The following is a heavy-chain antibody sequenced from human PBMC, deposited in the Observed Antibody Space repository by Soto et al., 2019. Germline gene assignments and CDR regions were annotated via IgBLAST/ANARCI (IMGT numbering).Heavy chain of an antibody. CDR2: INPNSGGT. V-gene: IGHV1-2*02. J-gene: IGHJ5*02. CDR1: GYTFTGYY. CDR3: ARPVHPGATRQFDP. Sequence: VASVKVSCKASGYTFTGYYLHWVRQAPGQGLEWMGWINPNSGGTNYAQKFQGRVTMTRDTSISTAYMELSRLRSDDTAVYYCARPVHPGATRQFDPWGQGTLVTVSS. D-gene: IGHD5-12*01.